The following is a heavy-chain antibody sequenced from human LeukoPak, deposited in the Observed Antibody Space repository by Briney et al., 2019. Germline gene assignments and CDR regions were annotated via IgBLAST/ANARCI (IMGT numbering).Heavy chain of an antibody. CDR3: AREAYLWVGDVAHRPFDF. Sequence: ASVKVSCKASGYTFTTYSFSWVRLAPGQGLQWVGWISPYNGNTNYAQNLQGGVTLTTDTSTSTAYMELTNLTSDDTAVYYCAREAYLWVGDVAHRPFDFWGQGTLVTVSS. J-gene: IGHJ4*02. CDR2: ISPYNGNT. D-gene: IGHD3-16*01. V-gene: IGHV1-18*01. CDR1: GYTFTTYS.